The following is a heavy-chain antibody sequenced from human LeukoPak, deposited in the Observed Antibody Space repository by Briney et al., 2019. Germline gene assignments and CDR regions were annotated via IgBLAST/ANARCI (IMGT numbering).Heavy chain of an antibody. CDR1: GGTFSSYA. CDR2: IIPIFGTA. Sequence: GASVKVSCKASGGTFSSYAISWVRQAPGQGLEWMGGIIPIFGTANYAQKFQGRVTITADESTSTAYMELSSLRSEDTAVYYCASTDSSYFDYWGQGTLVTVSS. D-gene: IGHD5-18*01. J-gene: IGHJ4*02. V-gene: IGHV1-69*13. CDR3: ASTDSSYFDY.